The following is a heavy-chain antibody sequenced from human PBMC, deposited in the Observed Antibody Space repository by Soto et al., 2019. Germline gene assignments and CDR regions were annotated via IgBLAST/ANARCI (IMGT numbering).Heavy chain of an antibody. CDR3: ARDLGGWPDY. Sequence: ASVKVSCKASGYIFTDYYMHWVRQAPGQELGWMGRINPNSGGTNYAQKFQGRVTMTRDTSASTAYMELSSLRSEDTAVYYCARDLGGWPDYWGQGTLVTVSS. CDR1: GYIFTDYY. V-gene: IGHV1-2*06. D-gene: IGHD2-15*01. J-gene: IGHJ4*02. CDR2: INPNSGGT.